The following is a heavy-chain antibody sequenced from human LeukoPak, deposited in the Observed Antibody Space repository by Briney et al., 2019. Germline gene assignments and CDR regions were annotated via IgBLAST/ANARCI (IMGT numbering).Heavy chain of an antibody. V-gene: IGHV5-51*01. CDR1: GYSFTSYW. CDR2: IYPGDSDT. D-gene: IGHD3-10*01. CDR3: ARRPGYYYGSGSYYKTYYFDY. J-gene: IGHJ4*02. Sequence: GESLKISCKGSGYSFTSYWIGWVRQLPGKGLEWMGIIYPGDSDTRYSPSFQGQVTISAEKSISTAYLQWSSLKASDTAMYYCARRPGYYYGSGSYYKTYYFDYWGQGTLVTVSS.